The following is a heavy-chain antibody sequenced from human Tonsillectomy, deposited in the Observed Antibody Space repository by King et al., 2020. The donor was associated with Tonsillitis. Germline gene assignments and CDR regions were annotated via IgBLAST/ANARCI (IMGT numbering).Heavy chain of an antibody. V-gene: IGHV3-15*01. CDR1: GFTFSNAW. D-gene: IGHD3-10*01. CDR3: TTEAGYGSEFDY. CDR2: IKSKTDGGTT. Sequence: VQLVESGGGLVKPGGSLRLSCAASGFTFSNAWMSWVRQAPGKGLEWVGRIKSKTDGGTTDYAAPVKGRFTISRDNSKNTLYLQMNSLKTEDTAVYYCTTEAGYGSEFDYWGQGTLVTVSS. J-gene: IGHJ4*02.